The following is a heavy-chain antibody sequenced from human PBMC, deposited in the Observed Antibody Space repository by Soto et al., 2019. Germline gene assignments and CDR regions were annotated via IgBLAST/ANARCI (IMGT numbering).Heavy chain of an antibody. CDR3: ASRTVTTKWVGNWFDP. Sequence: PSETLSLTCTVSGGSISSGGYYWSWIRQHPGKGLEWIGYIYYSGSTYYNPSLKSRVTISVDTSKNQFSLKLSSVTAADTAVYYCASRTVTTKWVGNWFDPWGQGTLVTVSS. D-gene: IGHD4-17*01. J-gene: IGHJ5*02. V-gene: IGHV4-31*03. CDR2: IYYSGST. CDR1: GGSISSGGYY.